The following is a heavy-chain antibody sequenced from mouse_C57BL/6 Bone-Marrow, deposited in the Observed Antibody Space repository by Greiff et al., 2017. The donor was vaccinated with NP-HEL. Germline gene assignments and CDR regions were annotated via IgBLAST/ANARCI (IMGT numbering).Heavy chain of an antibody. CDR1: GYTFTSYW. V-gene: IGHV1-72*01. CDR3: ARGGITTVGDY. D-gene: IGHD1-1*01. J-gene: IGHJ4*01. CDR2: IDPNSGGT. Sequence: QVQLQQPGAELVKPGASVKMSCKASGYTFTSYWITWVKQRPGQGLEWIGRIDPNSGGTKYNEKFKSKATLTVDKPSSTAYMQLSSLTSEDSAVYYCARGGITTVGDYWGQGTSVTVSS.